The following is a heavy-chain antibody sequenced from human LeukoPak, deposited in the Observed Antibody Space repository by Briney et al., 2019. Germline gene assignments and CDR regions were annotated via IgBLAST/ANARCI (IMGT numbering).Heavy chain of an antibody. CDR3: ARGPISRGTSWFDP. CDR2: IGTAGDT. D-gene: IGHD1-1*01. J-gene: IGHJ5*02. Sequence: PGGSLRLSCAASGFTFSSYDMHWVRQATGKGLEWVSAIGTAGDTYYPGSVKGRFTISRENAKNSLYLQMNSLRAGDTAVYYCARGPISRGTSWFDPWGQGTLVTVSS. V-gene: IGHV3-13*01. CDR1: GFTFSSYD.